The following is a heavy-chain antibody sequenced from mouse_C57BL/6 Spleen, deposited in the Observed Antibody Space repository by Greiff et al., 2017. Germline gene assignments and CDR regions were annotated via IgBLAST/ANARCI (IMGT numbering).Heavy chain of an antibody. CDR3: ARSPLGRNFDY. J-gene: IGHJ2*01. Sequence: QVQLQQPGAELVRPGSSVKLSCKASGYTFTSYWMHWVKQRPIQGLEWIGNIDPSDSETHYNQKFKDKATLTVDKSSSTAYMQLSSLTSEDSAVYYGARSPLGRNFDYWGQGTTLTVSS. V-gene: IGHV1-52*01. CDR2: IDPSDSET. D-gene: IGHD4-1*01. CDR1: GYTFTSYW.